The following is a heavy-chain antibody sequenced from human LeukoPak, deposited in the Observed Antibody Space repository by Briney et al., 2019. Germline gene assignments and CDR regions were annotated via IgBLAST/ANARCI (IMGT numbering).Heavy chain of an antibody. V-gene: IGHV5-51*01. J-gene: IGHJ4*02. Sequence: GESLQISCQGSGYNFTTYWIGWVRQMPGKGLEWMGIIYPGDSDTRYSPSFQGQVTFSADKSISTAYLQWSSLKASDTAIYYCARRAGTARHFDSWGQGTLVTVSS. D-gene: IGHD2-21*02. CDR2: IYPGDSDT. CDR3: ARRAGTARHFDS. CDR1: GYNFTTYW.